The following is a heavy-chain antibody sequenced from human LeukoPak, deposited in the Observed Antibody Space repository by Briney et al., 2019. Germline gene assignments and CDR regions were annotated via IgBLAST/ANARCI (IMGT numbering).Heavy chain of an antibody. J-gene: IGHJ3*02. CDR1: GYSFTNYW. Sequence: GESLKIPRKGSGYSFTNYWIGWVRQMPGKGLEWMGIIYPGDSDTTYSPSFQGQVTISADKSITTAYLQWSSLKASDTAMYYCARHFSGTKAYDAFDIWGQGTMVTVSS. CDR2: IYPGDSDT. CDR3: ARHFSGTKAYDAFDI. V-gene: IGHV5-51*01. D-gene: IGHD2-8*01.